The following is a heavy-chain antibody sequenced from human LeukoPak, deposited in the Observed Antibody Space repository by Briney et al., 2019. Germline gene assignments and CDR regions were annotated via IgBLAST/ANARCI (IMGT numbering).Heavy chain of an antibody. CDR2: ISSSGSTI. Sequence: GGSLRLSCAASGFTFSSYSMNWVRQAPGKGLEWVSYISSSGSTIYYADSVKGRFTISRDNAKNSLYLQMNSLRDEDTAVYFCARVTLVPAAIMSFDYWGQGSLVTVSS. V-gene: IGHV3-48*02. J-gene: IGHJ4*02. D-gene: IGHD2-2*01. CDR3: ARVTLVPAAIMSFDY. CDR1: GFTFSSYS.